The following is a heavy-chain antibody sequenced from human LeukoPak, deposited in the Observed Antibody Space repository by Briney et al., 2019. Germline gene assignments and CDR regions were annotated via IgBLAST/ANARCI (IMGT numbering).Heavy chain of an antibody. CDR1: GGSFSGYY. J-gene: IGHJ5*02. D-gene: IGHD2-15*01. CDR2: INDSGST. Sequence: SETLSLTCAVYGGSFSGYYWSWICQPPGKGLEWIGEINDSGSTNYNPSLKSRVTISVDTSKNQFSLKLSSVTAADTAVYYCARGRRGYCSGGSCHRFNWFDPWGQGTLVTVSS. CDR3: ARGRRGYCSGGSCHRFNWFDP. V-gene: IGHV4-34*01.